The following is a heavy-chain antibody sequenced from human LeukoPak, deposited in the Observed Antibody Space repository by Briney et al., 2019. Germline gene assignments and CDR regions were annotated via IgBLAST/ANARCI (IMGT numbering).Heavy chain of an antibody. CDR1: GGSISSSSYY. CDR3: AGFVVVVAATGFDY. Sequence: SETLSLTCTVSGGSISSSSYYWGWIRQPPGKGLEWIGSIYYSGSTYYNPSLKSRVTISVDTSKNQFSLKLSSVTAADTAVYYCAGFVVVVAATGFDYWGQGTLVTVSS. V-gene: IGHV4-39*01. J-gene: IGHJ4*02. CDR2: IYYSGST. D-gene: IGHD2-15*01.